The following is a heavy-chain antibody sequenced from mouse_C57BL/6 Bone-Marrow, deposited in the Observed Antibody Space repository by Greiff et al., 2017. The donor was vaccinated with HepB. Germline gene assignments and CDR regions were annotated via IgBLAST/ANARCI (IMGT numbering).Heavy chain of an antibody. CDR2: IYPGSGNT. Sequence: VQLQESGAELVRPGASVKLSCKASGYTFTDYYINWVKQRPGQGLEWIARIYPGSGNTYYNEKFKGKATLTAEKSSSTAYMQLSSLTSEDSAVYFCASDGYDPGGYFDVWGTGTTVTVSS. D-gene: IGHD2-2*01. CDR3: ASDGYDPGGYFDV. CDR1: GYTFTDYY. V-gene: IGHV1-76*01. J-gene: IGHJ1*03.